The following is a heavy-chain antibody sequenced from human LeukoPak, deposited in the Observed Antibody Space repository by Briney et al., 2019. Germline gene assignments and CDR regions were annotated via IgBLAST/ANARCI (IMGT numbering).Heavy chain of an antibody. CDR2: IIPIFGTA. J-gene: IGHJ4*02. Sequence: PGASVKVSCKASGGTFSSYAISWVRRAPGQGLEWMGGIIPIFGTANYAQKFQGRVTITADESTSTAYMELSSLRSEDTAVYHCARAPNDYDFWSGPGDYWGQGTLVTVSS. CDR1: GGTFSSYA. CDR3: ARAPNDYDFWSGPGDY. D-gene: IGHD3-3*01. V-gene: IGHV1-69*13.